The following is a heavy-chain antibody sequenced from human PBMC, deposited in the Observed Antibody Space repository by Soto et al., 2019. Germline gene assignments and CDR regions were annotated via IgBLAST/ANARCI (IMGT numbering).Heavy chain of an antibody. Sequence: GGSLRLSCAASGVPFSSYAMSWIRQAPGKGLEWVSAISGSGGSTYYADSVKGRFTISRDNSKNTLYLQMNSLRAEETAVYYCAKDLIVAAGTLGNCLDPWGQGTLVTL. CDR3: AKDLIVAAGTLGNCLDP. CDR2: ISGSGGST. V-gene: IGHV3-23*01. J-gene: IGHJ5*01. CDR1: GVPFSSYA. D-gene: IGHD6-13*01.